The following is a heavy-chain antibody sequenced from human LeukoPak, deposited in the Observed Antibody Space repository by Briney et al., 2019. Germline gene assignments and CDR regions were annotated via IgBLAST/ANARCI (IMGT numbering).Heavy chain of an antibody. CDR1: GFIFDESA. D-gene: IGHD5-24*01. V-gene: IGHV3-9*01. CDR2: ITWNSGRI. Sequence: GRSLRLSCAASGFIFDESALHWVRHTPGKGLEWISGITWNSGRIAYRDSVKGRVTISRDNAKNSLYLQMNSLRTEDTALYYCVKDLRDGYNSDYVFHIWGQGTMVTVSS. J-gene: IGHJ3*02. CDR3: VKDLRDGYNSDYVFHI.